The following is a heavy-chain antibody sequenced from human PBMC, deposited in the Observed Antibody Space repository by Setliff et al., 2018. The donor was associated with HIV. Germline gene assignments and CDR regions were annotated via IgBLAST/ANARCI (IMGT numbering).Heavy chain of an antibody. CDR1: GGTFSTHS. CDR2: IIPIFGTT. CDR3: ARESGICGGDCHYAFDV. V-gene: IGHV1-69*13. J-gene: IGHJ3*01. Sequence: GASVKVSCKASGGTFSTHSISWVRQAPGQGLGWMGGIIPIFGTTNYARKFQGRVTITADDSTSTAYMDLNNLRSEDTAVYYCARESGICGGDCHYAFDVWGHGTRVTVSS. D-gene: IGHD2-21*02.